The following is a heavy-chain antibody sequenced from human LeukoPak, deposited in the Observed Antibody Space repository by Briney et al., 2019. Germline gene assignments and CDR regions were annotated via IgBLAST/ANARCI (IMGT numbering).Heavy chain of an antibody. J-gene: IGHJ4*02. D-gene: IGHD1-26*01. CDR2: IYSSGST. CDR1: GGSISDYY. Sequence: SETLSLTCSVSGGSISDYYWSWIRQPPGKGLEWIGHIYSSGSTNYNRSLKSRVTISLDTSRNQFSLEVNSVTAADTAVYYCARVSGSYFRSLYYFDYWGRGTLVTVSS. CDR3: ARVSGSYFRSLYYFDY. V-gene: IGHV4-59*01.